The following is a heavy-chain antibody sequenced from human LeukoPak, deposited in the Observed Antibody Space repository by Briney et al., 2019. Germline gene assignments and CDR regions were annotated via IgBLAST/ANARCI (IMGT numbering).Heavy chain of an antibody. CDR3: ARISAAAGTFG. Sequence: ASVKVSCKASGYTFTSYYMHWVRQAPGQGLEWMGIINPSGGSTSYAQKFQGRVTMTRDTSISTAYMELSRLRSYDTAVYYCARISAAAGTFGWGQGTLVTVSS. V-gene: IGHV1-46*01. CDR1: GYTFTSYY. D-gene: IGHD6-13*01. J-gene: IGHJ4*02. CDR2: INPSGGST.